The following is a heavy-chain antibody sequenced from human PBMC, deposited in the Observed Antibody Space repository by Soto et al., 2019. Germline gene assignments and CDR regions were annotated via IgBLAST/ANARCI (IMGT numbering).Heavy chain of an antibody. CDR2: ISGSGGST. Sequence: EVQLLESGGGLVQPGGSLRLSCAASGFTFSSYAMSWVRQAPGKGLEWVSAISGSGGSTYYADSVKGRFTISRDNSKNTLYLQMNSLRAEDTAVYYCAKEEGHDSSGYYLNAFDIWGQGTMVTVSS. D-gene: IGHD3-22*01. V-gene: IGHV3-23*01. CDR3: AKEEGHDSSGYYLNAFDI. CDR1: GFTFSSYA. J-gene: IGHJ3*02.